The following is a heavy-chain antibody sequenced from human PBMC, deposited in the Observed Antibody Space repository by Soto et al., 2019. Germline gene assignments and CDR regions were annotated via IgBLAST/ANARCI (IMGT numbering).Heavy chain of an antibody. D-gene: IGHD6-19*01. CDR3: ALRSAHFGSSEEIPDY. CDR2: IIPIFGTA. Sequence: QVQLVQSGAEVKKPGSSVKVSCKASRGTFSSYAISWVRQAPGQGLEWMGGIIPIFGTANYAQKFQGRVTITADESTSTAYMELSSLRSEDTAVYYCALRSAHFGSSEEIPDYWGQGTLVTVSS. CDR1: RGTFSSYA. J-gene: IGHJ4*02. V-gene: IGHV1-69*01.